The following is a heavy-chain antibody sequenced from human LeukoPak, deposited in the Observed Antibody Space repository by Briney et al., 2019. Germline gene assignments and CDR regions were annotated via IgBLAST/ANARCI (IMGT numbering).Heavy chain of an antibody. J-gene: IGHJ4*02. D-gene: IGHD3-3*01. Sequence: GESLKISCKGSGYSFTSYWIGWVRQMPGKGLEWMGIIYPGDSDTRYSPSFQGQVTISADKSISTAYLQWSSLKASDTAMYYCARRNDFWSGYYGYYFDYWGQGTLVTVSS. V-gene: IGHV5-51*01. CDR3: ARRNDFWSGYYGYYFDY. CDR1: GYSFTSYW. CDR2: IYPGDSDT.